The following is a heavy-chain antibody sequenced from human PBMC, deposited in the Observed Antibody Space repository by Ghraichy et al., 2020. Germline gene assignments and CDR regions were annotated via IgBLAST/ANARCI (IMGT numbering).Heavy chain of an antibody. Sequence: ASVKVSCKASGYTFTGYYMHWVRQAPGQGLEWMGWINPNSGGTNYAQKFQGRVTLTRDTSISTAYMELSRLRSDDTAVYYCARGPGGWELQYFDYWGQGTLVTVSS. CDR2: INPNSGGT. V-gene: IGHV1-2*02. CDR1: GYTFTGYY. D-gene: IGHD1-26*01. J-gene: IGHJ4*02. CDR3: ARGPGGWELQYFDY.